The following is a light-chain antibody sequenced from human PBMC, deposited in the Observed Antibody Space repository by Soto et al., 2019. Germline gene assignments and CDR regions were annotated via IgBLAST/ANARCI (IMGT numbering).Light chain of an antibody. V-gene: IGLV2-14*01. Sequence: QSVLTQSASVSGSPGQSITISCTGTSSDVGGYNYVSWYQQHPGKAPKLMIYEVSNRPSGVSNRFSGSKSGNTASLTISGLQAEDEADYYCSSYTSSSTVFGTGTQLTVL. J-gene: IGLJ1*01. CDR2: EVS. CDR1: SSDVGGYNY. CDR3: SSYTSSSTV.